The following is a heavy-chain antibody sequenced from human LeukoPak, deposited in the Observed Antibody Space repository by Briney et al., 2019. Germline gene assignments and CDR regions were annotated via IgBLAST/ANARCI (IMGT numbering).Heavy chain of an antibody. CDR2: VYSTGST. CDR3: ARIAVTSGWGYFDY. V-gene: IGHV4-59*01. D-gene: IGHD6-19*01. CDR1: GGSISSYF. Sequence: SETLSLTCTVSGGSISSYFWSWIRQPPGQGLEWIGHVYSTGSTNYNPSLKSRVTISVDTSKNQFSLNLSSVTAADTAVYYCARIAVTSGWGYFDYWGQGTLVTASS. J-gene: IGHJ4*02.